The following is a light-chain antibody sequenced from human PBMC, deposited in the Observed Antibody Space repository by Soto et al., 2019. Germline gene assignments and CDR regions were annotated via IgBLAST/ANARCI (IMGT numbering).Light chain of an antibody. V-gene: IGLV2-14*01. CDR1: SSDVGGYNY. CDR2: EVS. Sequence: QSVLTQPASVSGSPGQSITISCTGTSSDVGGYNYVSWYQHHPGKAPKLMIYEVSNRPSGVSYRFSGSKSGNTASLTISGLQAEDEADYYCSSYAGSNKSVFGTGTKVTVL. CDR3: SSYAGSNKSV. J-gene: IGLJ1*01.